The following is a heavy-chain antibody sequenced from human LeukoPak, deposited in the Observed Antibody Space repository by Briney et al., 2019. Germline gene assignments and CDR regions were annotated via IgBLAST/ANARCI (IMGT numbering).Heavy chain of an antibody. CDR2: ISSSSSYI. D-gene: IGHD5-12*01. CDR3: ARRQKLYSGYAFDY. Sequence: GGSLGLSCAASGFTFSSYSMNWVRQAPGKGLEWVSSISSSSSYIYYADSVKGRFTISRDNAKNSLYLQMNSLRAEDTAVYYCARRQKLYSGYAFDYWGQGTLVTVSS. V-gene: IGHV3-21*01. J-gene: IGHJ4*02. CDR1: GFTFSSYS.